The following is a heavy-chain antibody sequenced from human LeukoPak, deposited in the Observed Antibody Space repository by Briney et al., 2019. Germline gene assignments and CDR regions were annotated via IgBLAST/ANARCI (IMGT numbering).Heavy chain of an antibody. V-gene: IGHV3-53*01. Sequence: PGGSLRLSCAASGFTVSSNYMSWVRQAPGKGLEWVSVIYSGGSTYYADSVKVRFTISRDNSKNTLYLQMNSLRAEDTALYYCARMTASGGSCYSCYFDYWGHGTLVTVSS. D-gene: IGHD2-15*01. CDR2: IYSGGST. J-gene: IGHJ4*01. CDR1: GFTVSSNY. CDR3: ARMTASGGSCYSCYFDY.